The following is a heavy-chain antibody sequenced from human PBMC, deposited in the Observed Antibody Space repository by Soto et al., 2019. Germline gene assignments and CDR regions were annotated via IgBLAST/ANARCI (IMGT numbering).Heavy chain of an antibody. V-gene: IGHV3-23*01. J-gene: IGHJ4*02. CDR2: TSAGGVTT. CDR1: GFSFSSYS. Sequence: EVQLLESGGGLVPPGGSLRLSCAGSGFSFSSYSMSWVRQAPGKGLEWVSSTSAGGVTTYYADSVKGRFTISRDSSRNPVYLQMNSLRAEDTAIYYCAKENGACYWCGDYGGQGTLVTVSS. D-gene: IGHD2-21*02. CDR3: AKENGACYWCGDY.